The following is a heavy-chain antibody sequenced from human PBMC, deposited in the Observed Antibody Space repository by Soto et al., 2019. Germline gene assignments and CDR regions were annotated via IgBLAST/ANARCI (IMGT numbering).Heavy chain of an antibody. V-gene: IGHV1-18*01. CDR3: ARQNYYSGMDV. J-gene: IGHJ6*02. Sequence: ASVKVSCKASGYTCTSYFITWVRQAPGQGLEWMGWISAYNGNTNYAQMLQGRVTMTTDTSTATAYMEMTSLRSDDTAVYYCARQNYYSGMDVWGQGTTVTVSS. CDR2: ISAYNGNT. CDR1: GYTCTSYF.